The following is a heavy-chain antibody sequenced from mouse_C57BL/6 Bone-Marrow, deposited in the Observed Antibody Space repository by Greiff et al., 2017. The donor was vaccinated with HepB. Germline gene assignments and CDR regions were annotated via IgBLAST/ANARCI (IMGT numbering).Heavy chain of an antibody. CDR3: ARSRTTVY. Sequence: VQGVESGPELVKPGASVKLSCKASGYTFTSYDINWVKQRPGQGLEWIGWISPRDGNTTYNGKFKGKATLTVDTSSSTAYMELHSLTSEDSAVYFCARSRTTVYWGQGTLVTVSA. CDR2: ISPRDGNT. D-gene: IGHD1-1*01. V-gene: IGHV1-85*01. J-gene: IGHJ3*01. CDR1: GYTFTSYD.